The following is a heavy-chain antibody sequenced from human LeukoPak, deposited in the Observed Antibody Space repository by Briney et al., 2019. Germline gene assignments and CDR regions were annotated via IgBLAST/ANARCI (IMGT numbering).Heavy chain of an antibody. CDR3: ARGLRRNRRYYFDY. D-gene: IGHD4-17*01. J-gene: IGHJ4*02. CDR1: GYTFTRYD. V-gene: IGHV1-8*01. CDR2: MNPNSGNT. Sequence: ASVKVSYKASGYTFTRYDINWVRQATGQGLEWMGWMNPNSGNTGYAQKFQGRVTMTRNTSISTAYMELSSLRSEDTAVYYCARGLRRNRRYYFDYWGQGTLVTVSS.